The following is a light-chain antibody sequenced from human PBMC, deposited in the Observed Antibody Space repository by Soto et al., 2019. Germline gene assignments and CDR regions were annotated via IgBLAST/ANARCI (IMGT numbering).Light chain of an antibody. CDR3: CSYAGSNWGYV. Sequence: QSVLTQPASMSGSPGESITISCTGTSSNIGMYHLVSWYQHQSGKAPKLIIYKVSQWPSGVSDRFSASKSGNTASLTISGLQAEDEADYYCCSYAGSNWGYVFGTGTKVTVL. CDR2: KVS. J-gene: IGLJ1*01. CDR1: SSNIGMYHL. V-gene: IGLV2-23*02.